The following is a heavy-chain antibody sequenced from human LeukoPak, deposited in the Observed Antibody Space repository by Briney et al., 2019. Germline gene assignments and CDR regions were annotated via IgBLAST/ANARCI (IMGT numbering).Heavy chain of an antibody. CDR2: ISDGSRDT. J-gene: IGHJ4*02. V-gene: IGHV3-23*01. CDR1: GFXFSSFT. D-gene: IGHD5-12*01. Sequence: GGSLRLSCATSGFXFSSFTINWVRQAPGKGREWVSTISDGSRDTHYAGSVKGRFTISRDDSQNIVYLQMDSLRAEDTALYYCTTRLRNHFDYWGQGTQVTVSS. CDR3: TTRLRNHFDY.